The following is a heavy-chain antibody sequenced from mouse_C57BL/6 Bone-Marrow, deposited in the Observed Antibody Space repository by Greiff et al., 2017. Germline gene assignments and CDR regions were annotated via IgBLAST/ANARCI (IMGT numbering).Heavy chain of an antibody. CDR3: ARNREGYITTVVADY. CDR2: IYPRSGNT. J-gene: IGHJ2*01. Sequence: QVQLQQSGPELVKPGASVKLSCKASGYTFTSYGISWVKQRTGQGLEWIGEIYPRSGNTYYNEKFKGKATLTADKSSSTAYMELRSLTSEDSAVYFCARNREGYITTVVADYWGQGTTLTVSS. V-gene: IGHV1-81*01. D-gene: IGHD1-1*01. CDR1: GYTFTSYG.